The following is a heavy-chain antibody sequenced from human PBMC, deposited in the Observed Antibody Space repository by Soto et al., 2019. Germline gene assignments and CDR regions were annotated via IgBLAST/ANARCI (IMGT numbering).Heavy chain of an antibody. Sequence: GGSLRLSCAASGFTFSSYAMHWVRQAPGKGLEWVAVISYDGSNKYYADSVKGRFTISRDNSKNTLYLQMNSLRAEDTAVYYCARDRYYGSGSPTYYYGMDVWGQGTTVTVSS. CDR1: GFTFSSYA. V-gene: IGHV3-30-3*01. J-gene: IGHJ6*02. D-gene: IGHD3-10*01. CDR2: ISYDGSNK. CDR3: ARDRYYGSGSPTYYYGMDV.